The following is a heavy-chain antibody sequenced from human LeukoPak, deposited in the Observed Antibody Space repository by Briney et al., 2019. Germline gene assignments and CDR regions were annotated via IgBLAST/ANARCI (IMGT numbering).Heavy chain of an antibody. Sequence: GGSLRLSCAASRFTFSSYGMHWVRQAPGKGLEWVAVIWYDGSNRYYADSVKGRFTISRDNSKNTLYLQMNSLRAEDTAVYYCASMAVAGSFDYWGQGTLVTVSS. CDR1: RFTFSSYG. D-gene: IGHD6-19*01. CDR3: ASMAVAGSFDY. CDR2: IWYDGSNR. J-gene: IGHJ4*02. V-gene: IGHV3-33*01.